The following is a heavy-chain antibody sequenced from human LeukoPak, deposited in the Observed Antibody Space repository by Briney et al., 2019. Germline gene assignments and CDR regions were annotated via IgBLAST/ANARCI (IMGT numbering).Heavy chain of an antibody. CDR2: IYPGDSDT. D-gene: IGHD6-19*01. V-gene: IGHV5-51*01. CDR3: ARRGSSGWYFRSLHWFDP. Sequence: GGSLKIPCKGSGYSFTSYWIGWVRQVPGKGLEWMGIIYPGDSDTRYSPSFQGQVTISADKSISTAYLQWSSLKASDTAMYCCARRGSSGWYFRSLHWFDPWGQGTLVTVSS. J-gene: IGHJ5*02. CDR1: GYSFTSYW.